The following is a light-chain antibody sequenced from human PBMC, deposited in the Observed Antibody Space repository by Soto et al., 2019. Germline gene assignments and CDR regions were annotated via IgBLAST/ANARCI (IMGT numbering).Light chain of an antibody. Sequence: QSALTQPPSASGSPGQSVTISCTGTSSDVGGYNYVSWYQQHPGKAPKLLIYDVSKRPSGVPDRFSASKSGNTASLTVSGLQADDEADYYCSSYAGNNNLLFGGGTKLTVL. J-gene: IGLJ2*01. V-gene: IGLV2-8*01. CDR3: SSYAGNNNLL. CDR2: DVS. CDR1: SSDVGGYNY.